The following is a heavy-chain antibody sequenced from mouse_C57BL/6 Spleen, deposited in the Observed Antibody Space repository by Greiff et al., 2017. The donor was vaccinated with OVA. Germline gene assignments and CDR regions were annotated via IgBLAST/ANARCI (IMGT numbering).Heavy chain of an antibody. Sequence: QVQLQQPGAELVKPGASVKMSCKASGYTFTSYWITWVKQRPGQGLEWIGDIYPGSGSTNYNEKFKSKATLTVDTSSSTAYMQLSSLTSEDSAVYYCAREEGVYSNGFDYWGQGTTLTVSS. J-gene: IGHJ2*01. CDR3: AREEGVYSNGFDY. V-gene: IGHV1-55*01. CDR2: IYPGSGST. CDR1: GYTFTSYW. D-gene: IGHD2-5*01.